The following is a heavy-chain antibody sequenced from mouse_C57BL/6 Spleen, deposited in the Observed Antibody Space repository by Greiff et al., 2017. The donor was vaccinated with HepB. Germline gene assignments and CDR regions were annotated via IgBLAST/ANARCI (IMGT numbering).Heavy chain of an antibody. CDR3: ARRGLTGTDFDY. Sequence: EVQLQQSGPELVKPGASVKISCKASGYTFTDYYMNWVKQSHGKSLEWIGDINPNNGGTSYNQKFKGKATLTVDKSSSTAYMELRSLTSEDSAVYYWARRGLTGTDFDYWGQGTTLTVSS. D-gene: IGHD4-1*01. CDR1: GYTFTDYY. V-gene: IGHV1-26*01. CDR2: INPNNGGT. J-gene: IGHJ2*01.